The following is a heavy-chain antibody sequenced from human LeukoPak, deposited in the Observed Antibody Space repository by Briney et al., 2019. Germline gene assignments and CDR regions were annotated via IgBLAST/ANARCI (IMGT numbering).Heavy chain of an antibody. CDR3: ARDAPYCSGGSCSLALDP. Sequence: GGSLRLSCAASGFTFSSYIMNGVRQAPGKGLEWVSSISSSSSYIYYADSVKGRFTISRDNSNNTLYLQMNSLRAEDTAVYYCARDAPYCSGGSCSLALDPWGQGTLVNVSS. CDR2: ISSSSSYI. V-gene: IGHV3-21*01. D-gene: IGHD2-15*01. J-gene: IGHJ5*02. CDR1: GFTFSSYI.